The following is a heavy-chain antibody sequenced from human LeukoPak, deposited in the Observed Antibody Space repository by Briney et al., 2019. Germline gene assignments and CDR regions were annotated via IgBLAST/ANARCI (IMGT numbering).Heavy chain of an antibody. Sequence: TGGSLRLSCAASGFTFSSYGMHWVRQAPGKGLEWVAFIRYDGSNKYYADSVKGRFTISRDNSKNTLYLQMNSLRAEDTAVYYCAKARPKFGEGHYYMDVWGKGTTVTVSS. D-gene: IGHD3-10*01. CDR3: AKARPKFGEGHYYMDV. V-gene: IGHV3-30*02. CDR1: GFTFSSYG. J-gene: IGHJ6*03. CDR2: IRYDGSNK.